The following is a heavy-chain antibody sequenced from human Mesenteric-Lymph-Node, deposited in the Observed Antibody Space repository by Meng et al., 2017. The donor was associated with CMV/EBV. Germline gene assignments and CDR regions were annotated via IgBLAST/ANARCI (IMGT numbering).Heavy chain of an antibody. J-gene: IGHJ4*02. V-gene: IGHV3-23*01. CDR2: ISGSGGST. CDR3: AKAPWEFVIGVFES. D-gene: IGHD3-10*01. Sequence: GGSLRLSCAASGFTFSSYAMSWVRQAPGKGLEWVSAISGSGGSTYYADSVKGRFTISRDNSKDTLYLQLNSLRAEDTAVYYCAKAPWEFVIGVFESWGQGTLVTVSS. CDR1: GFTFSSYA.